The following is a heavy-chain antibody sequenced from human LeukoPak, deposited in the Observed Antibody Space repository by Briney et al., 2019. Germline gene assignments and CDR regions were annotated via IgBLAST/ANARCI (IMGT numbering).Heavy chain of an antibody. D-gene: IGHD3-10*01. V-gene: IGHV4-34*01. CDR1: GGSFSGYY. Sequence: SETLSLTCAVYGGSFSGYYWCWIRQPPGKGLEWIGEINHSGGTNYNPSLKSRVTISVDTSKNQFSLKLSSMTAADTAVYYCARRSITMVRKTYYYYMDVWGKGTTVTISS. CDR3: ARRSITMVRKTYYYYMDV. J-gene: IGHJ6*03. CDR2: INHSGGT.